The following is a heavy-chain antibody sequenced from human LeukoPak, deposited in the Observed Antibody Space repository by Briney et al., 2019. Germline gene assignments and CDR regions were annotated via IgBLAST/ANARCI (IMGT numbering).Heavy chain of an antibody. V-gene: IGHV4-4*09. Sequence: SETLSLTCTVSGDSISGYYWSWIRQPPGKGLEWIAYIHTSGGTDYNPSLKSRVTVSVDTSKNQFSLKLSSVTAADTAMYYCARHVKIAGDTCYRWFGPWGQGTLVTVSS. D-gene: IGHD2-21*02. CDR1: GDSISGYY. CDR3: ARHVKIAGDTCYRWFGP. CDR2: IHTSGGT. J-gene: IGHJ5*02.